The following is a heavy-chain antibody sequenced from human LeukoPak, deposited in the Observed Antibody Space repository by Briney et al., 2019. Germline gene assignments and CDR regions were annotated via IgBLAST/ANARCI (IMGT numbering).Heavy chain of an antibody. Sequence: GGSVNLSLQSSGFIIINYGMSGVGQPPGRGLDGVARVKSRSAGETTDYAAPVKGRFTISRDDSKNTLYLQMNSLKTEDTAVYYCTLIQGWGSGSYYRDFWDQGTLVTVSS. CDR2: VKSRSAGETT. V-gene: IGHV3-15*01. D-gene: IGHD3-10*01. CDR3: TLIQGWGSGSYYRDF. CDR1: GFIIINYG. J-gene: IGHJ4*02.